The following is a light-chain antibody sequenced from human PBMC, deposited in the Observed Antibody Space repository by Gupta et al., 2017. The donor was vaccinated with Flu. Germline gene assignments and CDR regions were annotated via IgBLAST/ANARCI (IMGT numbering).Light chain of an antibody. CDR2: DVS. J-gene: IGLJ2*01. CDR3: TSYTSSSNVV. V-gene: IGLV2-14*04. Sequence: ITNSSTGTRSEVVSYNFDCYNHQPPAKARKLVIYDVSHRPAGVSNRFSGYEAGTTATPTISGRQEEDEYDYYCTSYTSSSNVVFGGGTKLTVL. CDR1: RSEVVSYNF.